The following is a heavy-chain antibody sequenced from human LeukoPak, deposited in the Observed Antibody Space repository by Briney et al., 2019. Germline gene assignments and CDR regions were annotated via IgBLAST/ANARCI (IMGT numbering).Heavy chain of an antibody. CDR1: GYTXTSYG. CDR3: AREAPEYCSGGSCYFGY. V-gene: IGHV1-18*01. CDR2: ISAYNGNT. D-gene: IGHD2-15*01. Sequence: ASVKVSCKASGYTXTSYGISWVRQAPGQGLEWMGWISAYNGNTNYAQKLQGRVTMTTDTSTSTAYMELRSLRSDDTAVYYCAREAPEYCSGGSCYFGYWGQGTLVTVSS. J-gene: IGHJ4*02.